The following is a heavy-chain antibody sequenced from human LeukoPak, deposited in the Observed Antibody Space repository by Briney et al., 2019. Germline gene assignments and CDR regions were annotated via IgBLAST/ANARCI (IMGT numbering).Heavy chain of an antibody. Sequence: GGSLRPSCAASGFTFSSYAMSWVRQAPGKGLEWVSAISGSGGSTYYADSVKGRFTISRDNSKNTLYLQMNSLRAEDTAVYYCAKGLYGSEKSFDYWGQGTLVTVSS. CDR3: AKGLYGSEKSFDY. J-gene: IGHJ4*02. V-gene: IGHV3-23*01. CDR2: ISGSGGST. CDR1: GFTFSSYA. D-gene: IGHD3-10*01.